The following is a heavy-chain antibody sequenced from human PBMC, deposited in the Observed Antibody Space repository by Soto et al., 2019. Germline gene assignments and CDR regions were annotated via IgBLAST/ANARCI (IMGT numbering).Heavy chain of an antibody. J-gene: IGHJ4*02. D-gene: IGHD3-22*01. CDR3: ARMPYYYDSSGYYYFDY. CDR1: GFSLSNARMG. V-gene: IGHV2-26*01. Sequence: QVTLKESGPVLVNPTETLTLTCTVSGFSLSNARMGVSWIRQPPGKALEWLAHIFSNDEKSYSTSLKSRLTISKDTSKSQVVLTMTNMDPVDTATYYCARMPYYYDSSGYYYFDYWGQGTLVTVPS. CDR2: IFSNDEK.